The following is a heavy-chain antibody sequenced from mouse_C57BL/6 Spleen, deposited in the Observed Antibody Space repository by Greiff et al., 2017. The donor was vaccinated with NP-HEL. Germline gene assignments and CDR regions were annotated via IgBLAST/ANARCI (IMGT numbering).Heavy chain of an antibody. CDR3: AKRGGYGNYKGDWYFDV. J-gene: IGHJ1*03. Sequence: QVQLQQSGPGILQPSQTLSLTCSFSGFSLSTFGMGVGWIRQPSGKGLEWLAHIWWDDDKYYNPALKRRLTIAKDTSKHHVFLKLTHVDTADTATYYCAKRGGYGNYKGDWYFDVWGTGTTVTVSS. CDR2: IWWDDDK. D-gene: IGHD2-1*01. V-gene: IGHV8-8*01. CDR1: GFSLSTFGMG.